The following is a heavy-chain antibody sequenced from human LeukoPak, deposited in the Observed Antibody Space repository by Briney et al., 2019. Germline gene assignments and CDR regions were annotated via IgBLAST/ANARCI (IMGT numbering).Heavy chain of an antibody. CDR2: FDPEDGET. J-gene: IGHJ4*02. D-gene: IGHD4-17*01. V-gene: IGHV1-24*01. CDR3: ATPAPFGYYGASNFDY. CDR1: GYTLTELS. Sequence: ASVKVSCKVSGYTLTELSMHWVRQAPGKGLEWMGGFDPEDGETIYAQKFQGRVTMTEDTSTDTAYMELSSLRSEDTAVYYCATPAPFGYYGASNFDYWGQGTLVTVSS.